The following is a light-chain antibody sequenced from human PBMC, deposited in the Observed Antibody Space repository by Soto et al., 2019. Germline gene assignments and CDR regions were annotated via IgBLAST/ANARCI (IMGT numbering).Light chain of an antibody. J-gene: IGLJ2*01. CDR3: AAWDDSLSGVV. Sequence: QSVLTQPPSASGTPGQRVTISCSGSSSNIGGNYVYWYQQLPGRAPKLLIYRNNQRPSRVPDRFSGSKSGTSASLAISGLRSEDEADYYCAAWDDSLSGVVFGGGTKLTVL. CDR2: RNN. CDR1: SSNIGGNY. V-gene: IGLV1-47*01.